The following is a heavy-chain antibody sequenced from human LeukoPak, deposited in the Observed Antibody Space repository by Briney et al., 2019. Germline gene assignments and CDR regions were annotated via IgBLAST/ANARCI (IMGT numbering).Heavy chain of an antibody. Sequence: GGSLRLSCAASALTFSIYNMNWVSQAPGKGLEWISDINTSSNERHYADSVKGRFTIPRDNGKKSMYLQMNSLRAEDTAVYYCARGQLGVGELSLYRPADYWGQGTLVTVSS. CDR3: ARGQLGVGELSLYRPADY. CDR2: INTSSNER. J-gene: IGHJ4*02. CDR1: ALTFSIYN. D-gene: IGHD3-16*02. V-gene: IGHV3-48*01.